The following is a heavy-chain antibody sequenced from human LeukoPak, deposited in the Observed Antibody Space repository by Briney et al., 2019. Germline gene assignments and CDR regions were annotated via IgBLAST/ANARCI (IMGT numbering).Heavy chain of an antibody. Sequence: SETLSLTCAVYGGSFSGYYWSWIRQPPGKGLEWIGEINHSGSTNYNPSLKSRVTISVDTSKNQFSLKLSSVTAADTAVYYCASIGYYYDSSGYRHWGQGTLVTVSS. CDR3: ASIGYYYDSSGYRH. D-gene: IGHD3-22*01. CDR2: INHSGST. CDR1: GGSFSGYY. J-gene: IGHJ4*02. V-gene: IGHV4-34*01.